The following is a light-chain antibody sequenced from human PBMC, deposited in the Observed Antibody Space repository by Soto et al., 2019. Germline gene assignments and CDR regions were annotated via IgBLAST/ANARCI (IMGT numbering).Light chain of an antibody. J-gene: IGLJ3*02. Sequence: QSALTQPASVSGSPGQSITISCTGTSSDVGGYNSVSWYQQHPGKVPKLMIYEVSNRPSGVSNRFSGSKSGNTASLTISGLQAEDEADYYCSSYTSSSTLVFGGGTQLTVL. CDR3: SSYTSSSTLV. V-gene: IGLV2-14*01. CDR2: EVS. CDR1: SSDVGGYNS.